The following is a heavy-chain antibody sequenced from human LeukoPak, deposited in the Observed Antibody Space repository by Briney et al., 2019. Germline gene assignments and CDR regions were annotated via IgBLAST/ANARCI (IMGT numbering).Heavy chain of an antibody. CDR1: GYTFTSYY. J-gene: IGHJ4*02. V-gene: IGHV1-46*01. D-gene: IGHD3-22*01. CDR3: ARDPRNHYDSSGYSDY. Sequence: ASVKVSCKASGYTFTSYYMHWVRQAPGQGLEWMGIINPSGGSTSYAQKFQGRVTMTRDTSTSTVYMELSSLRSEDTAVYYCARDPRNHYDSSGYSDYWGQGTLVTVSS. CDR2: INPSGGST.